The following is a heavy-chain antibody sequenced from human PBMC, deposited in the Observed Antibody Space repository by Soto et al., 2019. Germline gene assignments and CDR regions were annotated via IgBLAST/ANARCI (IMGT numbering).Heavy chain of an antibody. D-gene: IGHD3-10*01. CDR1: EYSFHNYW. Sequence: GESLKISCKGSEYSFHNYWIAWVRQVPGRGLEWMGIIYPGDSDTRYSPSFQGHVTISADKSISTAYLQWTSLKASDTAMYYCAATYYYGLATVPVNYFDYWGQGTEVTVSS. V-gene: IGHV5-51*01. CDR2: IYPGDSDT. CDR3: AATYYYGLATVPVNYFDY. J-gene: IGHJ4*02.